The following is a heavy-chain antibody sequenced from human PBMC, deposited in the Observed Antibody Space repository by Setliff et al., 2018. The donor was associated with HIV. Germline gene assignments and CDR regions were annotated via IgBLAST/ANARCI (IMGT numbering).Heavy chain of an antibody. CDR1: GGSIKSSSDY. CDR2: IYFTGSS. V-gene: IGHV4-61*05. CDR3: ARVQMAYAAFDV. Sequence: SETLSLTCTVSGGSIKSSSDYWGWIRQPPGKGLEWIGSIYFTGSSDNNPSLKSRVTLSVDTSKHQFSLKLSSVTAADTAVYYCARVQMAYAAFDVWGQGTMVTVSS. D-gene: IGHD4-17*01. J-gene: IGHJ3*01.